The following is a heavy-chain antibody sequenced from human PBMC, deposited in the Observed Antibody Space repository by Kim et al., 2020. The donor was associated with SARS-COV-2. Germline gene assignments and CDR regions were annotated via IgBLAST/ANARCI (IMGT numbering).Heavy chain of an antibody. Sequence: QKFQGRVTITADESTSTAYMELSSLRSEDTAVYYCARTGIAVAGQPFDYWGQGTLVTVSS. J-gene: IGHJ4*02. CDR3: ARTGIAVAGQPFDY. V-gene: IGHV1-69*01. D-gene: IGHD6-19*01.